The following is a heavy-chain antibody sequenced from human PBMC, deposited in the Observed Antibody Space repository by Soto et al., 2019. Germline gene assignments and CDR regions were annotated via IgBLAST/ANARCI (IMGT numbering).Heavy chain of an antibody. D-gene: IGHD3-16*02. CDR1: GFTFSSYG. CDR3: AKGFANDYVWGSYRYDAEYYYYGMDV. CDR2: ISYDGSNK. J-gene: IGHJ6*02. V-gene: IGHV3-30*18. Sequence: GGSLRLSCAASGFTFSSYGMHWVRQAPGKGLEWVAVISYDGSNKYYADSVKGRFTISRDNSKNTLYLQMNSLGAEDTAVYYCAKGFANDYVWGSYRYDAEYYYYGMDVWGQGTTVTVSS.